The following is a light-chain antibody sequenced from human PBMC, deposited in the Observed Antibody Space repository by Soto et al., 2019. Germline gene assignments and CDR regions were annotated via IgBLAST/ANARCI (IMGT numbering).Light chain of an antibody. Sequence: QSALTQPASVSGSVGQSITISCTGTSSDVGSYNLVSWYQQHPGKAPKLMIYEVTKRPSGVSNRLSGSKSGDTASLTISGLQAEDEADYYCISYIPSTTTHWVFGGGTKVTVL. V-gene: IGLV2-14*02. CDR1: SSDVGSYNL. CDR2: EVT. J-gene: IGLJ3*02. CDR3: ISYIPSTTTHWV.